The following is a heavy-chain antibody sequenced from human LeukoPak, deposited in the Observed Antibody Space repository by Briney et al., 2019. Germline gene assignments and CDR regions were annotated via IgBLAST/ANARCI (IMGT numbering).Heavy chain of an antibody. Sequence: GGSLRLSCAASGFTFSSYGMHWVRQAPGKGLEWVAIISYDGSNKYYADSVKGRFTISRDNSKNTLYLQMNSLRAEDTAVYYCARGSWFDPWGQGTLVTVSS. J-gene: IGHJ5*02. CDR1: GFTFSSYG. V-gene: IGHV3-30*03. CDR3: ARGSWFDP. CDR2: ISYDGSNK.